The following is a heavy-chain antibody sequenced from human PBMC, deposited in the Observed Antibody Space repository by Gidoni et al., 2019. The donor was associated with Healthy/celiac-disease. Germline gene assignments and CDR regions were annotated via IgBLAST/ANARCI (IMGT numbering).Heavy chain of an antibody. D-gene: IGHD6-6*01. CDR1: GFTFSSYG. CDR2: ISYDGSNK. V-gene: IGHV3-30*18. Sequence: QVQLVESGGGVVQPGRSLRLSCAASGFTFSSYGMHWVRPAPGKGLEWVAVISYDGSNKYYADSVKGRFTISRDNSKNTLYLQMNSLRAEDTAVYYCAKVARGSSSDYWGQGTLVTVSS. CDR3: AKVARGSSSDY. J-gene: IGHJ4*02.